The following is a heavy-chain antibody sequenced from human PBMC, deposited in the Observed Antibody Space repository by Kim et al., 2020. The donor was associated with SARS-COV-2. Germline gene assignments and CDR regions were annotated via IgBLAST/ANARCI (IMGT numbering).Heavy chain of an antibody. CDR3: ARHGWQWPVKWYFDL. Sequence: SETLSLTCTVSGGSISSSGNYWDWIRQPPGKGLEWIGSISYSGNTYYNPSLKSRVTISVDTSKNQLSLQLTSVTAADTAVYYCARHGWQWPVKWYFDLWGRGTLVTVSS. D-gene: IGHD6-19*01. CDR1: GGSISSSGNY. J-gene: IGHJ2*01. V-gene: IGHV4-39*01. CDR2: ISYSGNT.